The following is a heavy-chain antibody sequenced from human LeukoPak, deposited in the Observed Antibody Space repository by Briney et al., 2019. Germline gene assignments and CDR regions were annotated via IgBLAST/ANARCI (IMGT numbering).Heavy chain of an antibody. Sequence: GASVKVSCKVSGYTLTELSMHRVRQAPGKGLEWMGSFDPEDGETIYAQKFQGRVTMTEDTSTDTAYMELSSLRSEDTAVYYCASNAGYSSGWYAIDAFDIWGQGTMVTVSS. D-gene: IGHD6-19*01. CDR1: GYTLTELS. V-gene: IGHV1-24*01. J-gene: IGHJ3*02. CDR3: ASNAGYSSGWYAIDAFDI. CDR2: FDPEDGET.